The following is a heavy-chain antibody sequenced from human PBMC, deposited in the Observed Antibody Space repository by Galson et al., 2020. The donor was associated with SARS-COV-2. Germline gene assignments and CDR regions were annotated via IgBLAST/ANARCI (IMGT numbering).Heavy chain of an antibody. D-gene: IGHD6-13*01. CDR1: GGSIISGSYY. CDR3: ARAGTWYDAFDL. V-gene: IGHV4-61*02. Sequence: SETLSLTCTVSGGSIISGSYYWNWIRQPAGGGLEWIGRAFSSGNTKYSPSLKSRVIISVDTSENQLSLKLDSVTAADAAIYYCARAGTWYDAFDLWGQGTMVTVSS. CDR2: AFSSGNT. J-gene: IGHJ3*01.